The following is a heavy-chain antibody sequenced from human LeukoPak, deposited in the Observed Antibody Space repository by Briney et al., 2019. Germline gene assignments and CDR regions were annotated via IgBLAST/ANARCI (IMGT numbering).Heavy chain of an antibody. CDR2: IYPGDSET. Sequence: GESLKISCEAFGYSFTYYWIAWVRQMPGKGLEWMGIIYPGDSETRYGPSFQGQATISADKSINTAYLQWSSLKSSDTAMYYCARHPSASGREDWFDPWGQGTLVTVSS. V-gene: IGHV5-51*01. CDR3: ARHPSASGREDWFDP. D-gene: IGHD2-15*01. J-gene: IGHJ5*02. CDR1: GYSFTYYW.